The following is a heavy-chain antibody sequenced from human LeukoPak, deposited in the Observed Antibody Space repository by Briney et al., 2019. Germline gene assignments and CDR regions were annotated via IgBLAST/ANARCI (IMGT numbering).Heavy chain of an antibody. J-gene: IGHJ4*02. CDR1: GYSINSNYY. CDR3: AKRGSWGFFDY. V-gene: IGHV4-38-2*02. CDR2: IHHSGST. D-gene: IGHD6-13*01. Sequence: SQTLSLSCTVSGYSINSNYYWAWIRQPPGKGLEWIGLIHHSGSTYYNPSLKSRVTISVDTSKNQFSLKVSSVTAADTAVYYCAKRGSWGFFDYWGQGSLVTVSS.